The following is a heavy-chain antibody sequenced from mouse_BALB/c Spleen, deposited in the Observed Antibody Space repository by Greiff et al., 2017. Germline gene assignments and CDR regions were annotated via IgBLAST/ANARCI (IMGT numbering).Heavy chain of an antibody. D-gene: IGHD2-10*02. CDR3: ARDPYGKGAMDY. J-gene: IGHJ4*01. CDR2: ISSGGST. Sequence: EVQGVESGGGLVKPGGSLKLSCAASGFTFSSYAMSWVRQTPEKRLEWVASISSGGSTYYPDSVKGRFTISRDNARNILYLQMISLRSEDTAMYYCARDPYGKGAMDYWGQGTSVTVSS. V-gene: IGHV5-6-5*01. CDR1: GFTFSSYA.